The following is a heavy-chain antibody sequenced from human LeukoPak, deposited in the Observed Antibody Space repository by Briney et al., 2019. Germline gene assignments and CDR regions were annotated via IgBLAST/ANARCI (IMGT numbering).Heavy chain of an antibody. Sequence: GGSLRLSCAAPGFTFSSYGMHWVRQAPGKGLEGVAVISYDGSNKYYADSVNGRFTISRDNSKNTLSLQMNSLRAEDTAVYYGAKDGRTVYCSGGSCYSDYYYYGMYVWGQGTTVTVSS. CDR3: AKDGRTVYCSGGSCYSDYYYYGMYV. J-gene: IGHJ6*02. CDR1: GFTFSSYG. D-gene: IGHD2-15*01. V-gene: IGHV3-30*18. CDR2: ISYDGSNK.